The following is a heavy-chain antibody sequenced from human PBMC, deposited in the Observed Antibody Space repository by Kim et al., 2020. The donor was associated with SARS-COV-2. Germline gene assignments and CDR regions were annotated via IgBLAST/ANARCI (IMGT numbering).Heavy chain of an antibody. CDR1: GFTFDNYA. CDR3: AKDFGDLLTGYSSYYYYGMDV. J-gene: IGHJ6*02. D-gene: IGHD3-9*01. Sequence: GGSLRLSCAASGFTFDNYAMHWVRQAPGKGLEWVSGISWNRGSIDYADSVKGRFTISRDNAKNSLYLQMNSLRAEDTALYYCAKDFGDLLTGYSSYYYYGMDVWGQGTTVTVSS. CDR2: ISWNRGSI. V-gene: IGHV3-9*01.